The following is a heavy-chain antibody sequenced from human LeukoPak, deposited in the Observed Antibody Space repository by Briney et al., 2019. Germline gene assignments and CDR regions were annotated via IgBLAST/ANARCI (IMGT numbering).Heavy chain of an antibody. J-gene: IGHJ4*02. V-gene: IGHV4-59*01. Sequence: PSETLSLTCTVSGGSISSYYWSWIRQPPGKGLEWIGYIYYSGSTDYNPSLKGRVTISEDTSKNQFSLKLNSVTAADTAVYYCARGPLNEEIDYWGQGTLVTVSS. D-gene: IGHD1-1*01. CDR2: IYYSGST. CDR3: ARGPLNEEIDY. CDR1: GGSISSYY.